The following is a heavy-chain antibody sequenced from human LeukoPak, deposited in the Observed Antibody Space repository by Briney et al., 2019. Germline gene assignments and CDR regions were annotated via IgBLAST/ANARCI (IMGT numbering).Heavy chain of an antibody. CDR2: IYYSGST. V-gene: IGHV4-59*01. CDR1: GGSISGYY. J-gene: IGHJ4*02. CDR3: ARVGLYGDWIDY. D-gene: IGHD4-17*01. Sequence: SETLSLTCTVSGGSISGYYWSWIRQPPGKGLEWIGYIYYSGSTNYNPSLKSRVTISVDTSKNQFSLKLSSVTAADTAVYYCARVGLYGDWIDYWGQGTLVTVSS.